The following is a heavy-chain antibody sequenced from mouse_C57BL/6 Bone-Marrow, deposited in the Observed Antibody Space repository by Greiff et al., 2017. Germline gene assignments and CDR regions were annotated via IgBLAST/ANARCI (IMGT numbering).Heavy chain of an antibody. D-gene: IGHD1-1*02. J-gene: IGHJ2*01. CDR3: ARVWSKAVYFDD. CDR2: ISDGGSST. CDR1: GFTFSSYA. Sequence: DVQLVESGGGLVKPGGSLKLSCAASGFTFSSYAMSWVRQTPEKRLEWVATISDGGSSTYYPDTVQGRFTISRDNAKNNLYLQMSHLKSADTAMYYWARVWSKAVYFDDWGQGTTLTVSS. V-gene: IGHV5-4*01.